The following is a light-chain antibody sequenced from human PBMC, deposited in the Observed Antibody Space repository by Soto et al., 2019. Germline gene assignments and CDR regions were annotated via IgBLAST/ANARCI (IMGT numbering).Light chain of an antibody. CDR3: SSYTSSSTLV. Sequence: QSALTQPPSVSGSPGQSVTISCTGTSTDFVSYNRVSWYQQPPGTAPKLMIYEVSKRPSGVPDRFSGSKSGNTASLTLSGLQAEDEADYYCSSYTSSSTLVFGGGTK. V-gene: IGLV2-18*02. J-gene: IGLJ2*01. CDR1: STDFVSYNR. CDR2: EVS.